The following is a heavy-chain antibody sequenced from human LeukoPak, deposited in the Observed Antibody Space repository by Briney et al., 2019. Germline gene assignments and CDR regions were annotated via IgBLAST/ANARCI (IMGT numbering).Heavy chain of an antibody. D-gene: IGHD3-3*01. CDR1: GFTFRNYW. CDR2: ISSHSSYI. J-gene: IGHJ4*02. Sequence: PGGSLRLSCAASGFTFRNYWMYWVRQAPGKGLEWVSSISSHSSYIYYADSVKGRFTISRDNAKNSLNLQMNSLRAEDTAVYYCARDQGDGYNFWDFWGQGTLVTVSS. V-gene: IGHV3-21*01. CDR3: ARDQGDGYNFWDF.